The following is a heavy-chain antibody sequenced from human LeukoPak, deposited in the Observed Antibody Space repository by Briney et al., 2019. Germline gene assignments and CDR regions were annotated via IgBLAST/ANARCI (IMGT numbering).Heavy chain of an antibody. D-gene: IGHD2-2*01. CDR3: ARDSNCSSTSCYDPPDAY. Sequence: PGGSLRLSCAASGFTFSSYSMNWVRQAPAKGLEWVSSISSSSSYIYHADSVKGRFTISRDNAKNSLYLQMNSLRAEDTAVYYCARDSNCSSTSCYDPPDAYWGQGTLVTVSS. J-gene: IGHJ4*02. CDR2: ISSSSSYI. V-gene: IGHV3-21*01. CDR1: GFTFSSYS.